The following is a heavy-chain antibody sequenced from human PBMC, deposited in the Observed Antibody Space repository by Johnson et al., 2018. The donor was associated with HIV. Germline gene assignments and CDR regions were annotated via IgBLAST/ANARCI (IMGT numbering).Heavy chain of an antibody. CDR1: GFTFSSYG. CDR3: ARVVGYKYGSAGDNDAFDI. CDR2: IWYDGSNK. D-gene: IGHD5-18*01. J-gene: IGHJ3*02. Sequence: VESGGGVVQPGRSLRLSCAASGFTFSSYGMHWVRQAPGKGLEWVAVIWYDGSNKYYADSVKGRFTISRDNSKNTLYLQMNSLRAEDTALYYCARVVGYKYGSAGDNDAFDIWGQGTMVTVSS. V-gene: IGHV3-33*08.